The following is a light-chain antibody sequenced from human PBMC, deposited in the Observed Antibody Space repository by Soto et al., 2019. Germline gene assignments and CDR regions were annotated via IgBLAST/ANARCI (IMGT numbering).Light chain of an antibody. V-gene: IGLV1-47*01. J-gene: IGLJ2*01. Sequence: QSVLTQSPSASGTPGQRVTISCSGSSANIGSNYVYWYQQFPGTAPRLLIYRADQRPSGVPDRFSGSKSGTSASLAISGLRSEDDAAYYCSAWDDTVNGLVFGGGTKLTVL. CDR2: RAD. CDR3: SAWDDTVNGLV. CDR1: SANIGSNY.